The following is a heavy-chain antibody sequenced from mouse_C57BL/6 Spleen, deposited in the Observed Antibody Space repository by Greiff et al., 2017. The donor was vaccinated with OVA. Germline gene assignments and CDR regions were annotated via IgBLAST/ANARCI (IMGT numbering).Heavy chain of an antibody. CDR1: GFNIKDDY. CDR2: IDPENGDT. V-gene: IGHV14-4*01. Sequence: EVQLQQSGAELVRPGALVKLSCTASGFNIKDDYMHWVKQRPEQGLEWIGWIDPENGDTEYASKFQGKATITADTSSNPAYLQLSSLTSEDTAVYYCTTARSYDMDYWSRGTSVTVSS. J-gene: IGHJ4*01. CDR3: TTARSYDMDY.